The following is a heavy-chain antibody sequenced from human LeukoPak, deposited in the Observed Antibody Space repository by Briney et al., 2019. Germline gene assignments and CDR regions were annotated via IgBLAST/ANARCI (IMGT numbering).Heavy chain of an antibody. D-gene: IGHD2-2*01. Sequence: SETLSLTCTVSGGSISSYYWSWIRQPPGKGLEWIGYIYYSGSTNYNPSLKSRVTISVDTSKNQFSLKLSSVTAADTAVYYCARLHGIVVVPAAYSVDAFDIWGQGTMVTVSS. J-gene: IGHJ3*02. CDR1: GGSISSYY. CDR2: IYYSGST. CDR3: ARLHGIVVVPAAYSVDAFDI. V-gene: IGHV4-59*01.